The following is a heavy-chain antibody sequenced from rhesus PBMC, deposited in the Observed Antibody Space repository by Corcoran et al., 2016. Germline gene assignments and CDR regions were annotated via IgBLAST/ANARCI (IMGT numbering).Heavy chain of an antibody. J-gene: IGHJ4*01. Sequence: QVQLQESGPGLVKPSETLSLTCAVSGGSFSGYYWGWIRQPPGKGLEWIGYISGSSGSTDYNPSLKSRVTISTDTSKNQFSLKLSSVTAADTAVYYCARAGIAADYWGQGVLVTVSS. CDR1: GGSFSGYY. V-gene: IGHV4-165*01. D-gene: IGHD6-13*01. CDR2: ISGSSGST. CDR3: ARAGIAADY.